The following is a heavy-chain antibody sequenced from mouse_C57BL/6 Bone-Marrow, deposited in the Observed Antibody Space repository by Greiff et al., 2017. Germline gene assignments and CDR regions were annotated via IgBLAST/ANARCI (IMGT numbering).Heavy chain of an antibody. Sequence: QVQLQQSGAELVKPGASVKISCKASGYAFSSYWMNWVKQRPGKGLEWIGQIYPGDGDTNYNGKFKGKATLTADKSSSTAYMQLSSLTSEDSAVYFCARSRNWANFDYWGQGTTLTVSS. CDR1: GYAFSSYW. J-gene: IGHJ2*01. CDR2: IYPGDGDT. D-gene: IGHD4-1*01. CDR3: ARSRNWANFDY. V-gene: IGHV1-80*01.